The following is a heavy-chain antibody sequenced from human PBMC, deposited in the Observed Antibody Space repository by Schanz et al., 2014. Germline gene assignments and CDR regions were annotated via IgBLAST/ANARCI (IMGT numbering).Heavy chain of an antibody. J-gene: IGHJ4*02. D-gene: IGHD3-10*01. CDR3: AKSALWGSGVYYASQIDY. Sequence: EVQLVESGGGLVKPGGSLRLSCAASGFTFSSYSMNWVRQAPGKGLEWVSSIRSSSSHIYYADSVKGRFTISRDNSKNTLYLQMNSLGPEDTAVYYCAKSALWGSGVYYASQIDYWGQGALVTVSS. CDR1: GFTFSSYS. CDR2: IRSSSSHI. V-gene: IGHV3-21*01.